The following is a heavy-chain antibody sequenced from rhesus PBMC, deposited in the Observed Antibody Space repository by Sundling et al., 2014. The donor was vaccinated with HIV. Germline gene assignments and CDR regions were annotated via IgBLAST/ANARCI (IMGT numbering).Heavy chain of an antibody. V-gene: IGHV3-59*01. D-gene: IGHD3-16*01. CDR3: ARGWGGNYYPHYYALDS. CDR2: ISYTGGSI. Sequence: EVQLVESGGGLAKPGGSLRLSCTASGFSFSDYYMHWVRQAPGKGLEWVSSISYTGGSIYYADSVKGRFTISRENAKNTLYLQMDSLRAEDTAVYYCARGWGGNYYPHYYALDSWGQGVVVTVSS. CDR1: GFSFSDYY. J-gene: IGHJ6*01.